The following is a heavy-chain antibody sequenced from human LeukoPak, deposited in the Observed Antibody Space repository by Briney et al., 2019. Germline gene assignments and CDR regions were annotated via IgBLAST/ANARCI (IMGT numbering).Heavy chain of an antibody. Sequence: GGSLRLSCAASGFTFSSYAMHWVRQAPGKGLEWVAVISYDGGNKYYADSVKGRFTISRDNSKNTLYLQMNSLRAENTAVYYCARERVYYFDYWGQGTLVTVSS. CDR1: GFTFSSYA. J-gene: IGHJ4*02. CDR3: ARERVYYFDY. CDR2: ISYDGGNK. D-gene: IGHD2-8*01. V-gene: IGHV3-30-3*01.